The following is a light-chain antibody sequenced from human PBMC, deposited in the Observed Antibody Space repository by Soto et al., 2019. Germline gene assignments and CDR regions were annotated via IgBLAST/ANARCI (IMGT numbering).Light chain of an antibody. CDR3: QQRSNWPPEIT. Sequence: EIVLTQSPATLSLFPGERATRSCRASQSVSIYLAWYQQKPGQAPRLLIYDASNRATGIPARFSGSGSGTDFTLTISSLEPEDFAVYYCQQRSNWPPEITFGQGTRLEIK. CDR2: DAS. V-gene: IGKV3-11*01. J-gene: IGKJ5*01. CDR1: QSVSIY.